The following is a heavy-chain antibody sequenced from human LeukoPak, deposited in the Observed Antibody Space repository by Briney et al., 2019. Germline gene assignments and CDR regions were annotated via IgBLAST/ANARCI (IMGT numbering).Heavy chain of an antibody. CDR2: IYSGGST. CDR3: ARLPRYCSSTSCFSVDY. Sequence: PGGSLRLSCAASGLTVSSNYMSWVRQAPGKGLEWVSVIYSGGSTYYADSVKGRFTISRDNSKNTLYLQMNSLRAEDTAVNYCARLPRYCSSTSCFSVDYWGQGTLVTVSS. D-gene: IGHD2-2*01. J-gene: IGHJ4*02. V-gene: IGHV3-66*02. CDR1: GLTVSSNY.